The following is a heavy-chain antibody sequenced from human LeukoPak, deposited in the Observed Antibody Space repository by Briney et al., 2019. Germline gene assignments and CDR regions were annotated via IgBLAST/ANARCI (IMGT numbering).Heavy chain of an antibody. V-gene: IGHV3-23*01. D-gene: IGHD3-22*01. CDR1: GFTFSNYA. CDR2: ISGSGGNT. CDR3: AKGLTYYDSSGRYYGMDV. J-gene: IGHJ6*02. Sequence: GGSLRLSCSASGFTFSNYAMSWVRQAPGKGLEWVSTISGSGGNTYYADSLKGRFTISRDNSKNTLYLQMNSLRAEGTAVYYCAKGLTYYDSSGRYYGMDVWGQGTTVTVSS.